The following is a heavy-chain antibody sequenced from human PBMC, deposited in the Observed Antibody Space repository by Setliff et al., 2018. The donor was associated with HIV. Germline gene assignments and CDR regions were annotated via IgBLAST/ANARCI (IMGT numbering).Heavy chain of an antibody. V-gene: IGHV4-39*01. Sequence: LSLTCTVSGDSITNDDYYWGWIRQPPGKGLEWIAIIHYNGRTYYDPSLKSRVTIFVDTSKTQFYLKLRSVTASDTAVYYCARYTAKLDWFDPWGQGTLVTVSS. CDR3: ARYTAKLDWFDP. J-gene: IGHJ5*02. CDR1: GDSITNDDYY. D-gene: IGHD5-18*01. CDR2: IHYNGRT.